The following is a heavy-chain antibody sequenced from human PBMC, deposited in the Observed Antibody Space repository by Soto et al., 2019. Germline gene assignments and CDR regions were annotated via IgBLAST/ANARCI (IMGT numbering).Heavy chain of an antibody. D-gene: IGHD2-2*01. CDR3: ARDDGLSSTNVKAFDI. V-gene: IGHV3-21*01. J-gene: IGHJ3*02. CDR2: ISTTSTYT. CDR1: GFTFSRYY. Sequence: GGSLRLSCAASGFTFSRYYMNWVRQAPGKGLEWVSSISTTSTYTHYADSLKGRFTISRDNAKKLLYLQMDSLRAEDTAVYYCARDDGLSSTNVKAFDIWGQGTKVTVSS.